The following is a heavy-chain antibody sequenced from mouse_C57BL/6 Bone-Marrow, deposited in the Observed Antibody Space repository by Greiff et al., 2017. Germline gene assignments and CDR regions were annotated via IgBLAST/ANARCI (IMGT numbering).Heavy chain of an antibody. J-gene: IGHJ2*01. D-gene: IGHD1-1*01. CDR2: IDPETVGT. V-gene: IGHV1-15*01. CDR3: TRGGIYYGSPFDY. CDR1: GYTFTDYE. Sequence: QVQLQQSGAELVRPGASVTLSCKASGYTFTDYEMHWVKQTPVHGLEWIGAIDPETVGTAYNQKFKGKAILTADKSSSTAYMELRSLTSEDSAVYYCTRGGIYYGSPFDYWGQGTTLTVSS.